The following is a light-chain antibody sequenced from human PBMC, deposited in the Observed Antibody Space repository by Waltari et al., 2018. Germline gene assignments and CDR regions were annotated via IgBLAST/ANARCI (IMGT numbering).Light chain of an antibody. V-gene: IGKV3-11*01. CDR2: GAS. J-gene: IGKJ4*01. CDR1: QRVSRY. Sequence: EIVLTQSPATLSLSPGERATLSCRASQRVSRYLAWYQQKPGQAPRLLIYGASNRATGIPARFSGSGSGTDFTLTISSLEPEDFAVYYCQQRSNWPFTFGGGTKVEIK. CDR3: QQRSNWPFT.